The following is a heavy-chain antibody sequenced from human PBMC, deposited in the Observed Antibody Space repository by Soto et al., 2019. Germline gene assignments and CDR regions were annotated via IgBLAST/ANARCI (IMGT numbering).Heavy chain of an antibody. Sequence: PGGSLRLSCAASGFTFSSYGMHWVRQAPGKGLEWVAVIWYDGSNKYYADSVKGRFTISRDNSKNTLYLQMNSLRAEDTAVYYCARVIAARTFDYWGQGTLVTVSS. J-gene: IGHJ4*02. CDR2: IWYDGSNK. CDR1: GFTFSSYG. D-gene: IGHD6-6*01. CDR3: ARVIAARTFDY. V-gene: IGHV3-33*01.